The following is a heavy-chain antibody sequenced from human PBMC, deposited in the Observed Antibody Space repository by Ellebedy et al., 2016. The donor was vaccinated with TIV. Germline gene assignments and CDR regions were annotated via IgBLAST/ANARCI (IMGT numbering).Heavy chain of an antibody. CDR3: ARRGSYGDYAVQVNSWFDR. V-gene: IGHV3-7*01. CDR2: IYQDGSVQ. D-gene: IGHD4-17*01. CDR1: GFSFRSYW. Sequence: PGGSLRLSCAATGFSFRSYWMSWVRQAPGKGLEWVANIYQDGSVQYSLDSLKGRFTISRDNAINSLFLQMNSLRAGATAMYYCARRGSYGDYAVQVNSWFDRWGRGTLVTVSS. J-gene: IGHJ5*02.